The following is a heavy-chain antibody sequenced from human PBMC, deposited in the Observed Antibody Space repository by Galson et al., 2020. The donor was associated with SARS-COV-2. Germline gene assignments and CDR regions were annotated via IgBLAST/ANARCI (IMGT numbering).Heavy chain of an antibody. CDR2: ISSSSSYI. CDR1: GFTFSSYS. Sequence: GESLKISCAASGFTFSSYSMNWVRQAPGKGLEWVSSISSSSSYINYTDSVKGRFTISRDNAKNSLYLQMNSLRAEDTAVYYCATFKHYYYYYYGMDVWGQGTTVTVSS. J-gene: IGHJ6*02. V-gene: IGHV3-21*01. CDR3: ATFKHYYYYYYGMDV.